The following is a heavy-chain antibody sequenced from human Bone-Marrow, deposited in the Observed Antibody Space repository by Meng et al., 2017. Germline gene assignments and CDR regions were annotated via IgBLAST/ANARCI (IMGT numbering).Heavy chain of an antibody. V-gene: IGHV4-34*01. Sequence: QGQPQQWGSGMLEASGTISGTCVVSGGSFRDYYWSWIRQPPGKGLEWIGEINHSGSTNYNPSLESRATISVDTSQNNLSLKLSSVTAADSAVYYCARGPTTMAHDFDYWGQGTLVTVSS. CDR2: INHSGST. CDR3: ARGPTTMAHDFDY. J-gene: IGHJ4*02. D-gene: IGHD4-11*01. CDR1: GGSFRDYY.